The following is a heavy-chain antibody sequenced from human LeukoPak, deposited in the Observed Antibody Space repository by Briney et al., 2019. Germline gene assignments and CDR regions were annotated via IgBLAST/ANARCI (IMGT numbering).Heavy chain of an antibody. J-gene: IGHJ4*02. V-gene: IGHV1-2*02. CDR1: GYTFTVYY. Sequence: ASVWVSCKASGYTFTVYYIQWVRQAPGQGLEWMGWINPNSSGTKYAQTFQGRVTMTRDTSIGTAYMELSRLKVDDTAVYYCAKGGSAWDNPFDYWGQGTLVTVSS. CDR2: INPNSSGT. D-gene: IGHD6-19*01. CDR3: AKGGSAWDNPFDY.